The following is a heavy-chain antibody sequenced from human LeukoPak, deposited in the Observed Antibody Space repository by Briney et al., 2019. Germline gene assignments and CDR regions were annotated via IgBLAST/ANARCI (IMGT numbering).Heavy chain of an antibody. CDR3: ARQWLVSPLFDY. V-gene: IGHV4-34*01. CDR2: INHSGST. D-gene: IGHD6-19*01. CDR1: GFPFSSFD. Sequence: GSLRLSCAASGFPFSSFDMSWVRQPPGKGLEWIGEINHSGSTNYNPSLKSRVTISVDTSKNQLSLKLSSMTAADTAVYYCARQWLVSPLFDYWGQGTLVTVSS. J-gene: IGHJ4*02.